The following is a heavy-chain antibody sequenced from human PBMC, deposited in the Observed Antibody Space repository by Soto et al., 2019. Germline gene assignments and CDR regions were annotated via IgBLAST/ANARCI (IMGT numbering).Heavy chain of an antibody. CDR2: INHSGST. CDR3: ASTYYYDSSGYYFGD. J-gene: IGHJ4*02. CDR1: GGSFSGYY. V-gene: IGHV4-34*01. D-gene: IGHD3-22*01. Sequence: QVQLQQWGAGLLKPSETLSLTCAVYGGSFSGYYWSWIRQPPGKGLEWIGEINHSGSTNYNPSLKSRVTISVDTSKNQFSLKLSSVTAADTAVYYCASTYYYDSSGYYFGDWGQGTLFTVSS.